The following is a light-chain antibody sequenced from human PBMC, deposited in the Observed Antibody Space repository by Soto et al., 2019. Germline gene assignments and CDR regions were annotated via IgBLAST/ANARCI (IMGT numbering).Light chain of an antibody. CDR1: QGVTRSD. CDR2: CAS. V-gene: IGKV3-20*01. Sequence: ESVLTQSPGTLSLSPGEGSTLPCRASQGVTRSDLAWYQQKPGQAPRRHIYCASIRATGIPDRFSGSGSGTDFTLTISRLEPEDFAVYYCQQYGSSRTFGQGTKVEIK. CDR3: QQYGSSRT. J-gene: IGKJ1*01.